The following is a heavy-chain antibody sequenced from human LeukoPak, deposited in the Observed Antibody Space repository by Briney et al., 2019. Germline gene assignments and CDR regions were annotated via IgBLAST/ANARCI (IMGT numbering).Heavy chain of an antibody. CDR2: ISAYNGNT. J-gene: IGHJ6*02. Sequence: GASVKVSCKASGYTFTSYGISWVRQAPGQGLEWMGWISAYNGNTNYAQKLQGRVTMTTDTSTSTAYMELRSLRSDDTAAYYCARGSRVAAAGYYYYGMDVWGQGTTVTVSS. D-gene: IGHD6-13*01. CDR1: GYTFTSYG. CDR3: ARGSRVAAAGYYYYGMDV. V-gene: IGHV1-18*01.